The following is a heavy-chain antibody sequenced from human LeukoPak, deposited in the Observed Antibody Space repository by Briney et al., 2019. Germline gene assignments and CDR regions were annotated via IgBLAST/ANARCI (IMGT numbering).Heavy chain of an antibody. Sequence: GGSLRLSCVVSGFTFSSHCMSWVRQAPCKGLEWVANIKQDGSERYYVDSVKGRFTISRDNAKNSVFLQMNSLRVEDTAVYYCARDPNLYSGTYDTYWGQGTLVTVSS. CDR1: GFTFSSHC. V-gene: IGHV3-7*03. CDR3: ARDPNLYSGTYDTY. J-gene: IGHJ4*02. D-gene: IGHD1-26*01. CDR2: IKQDGSER.